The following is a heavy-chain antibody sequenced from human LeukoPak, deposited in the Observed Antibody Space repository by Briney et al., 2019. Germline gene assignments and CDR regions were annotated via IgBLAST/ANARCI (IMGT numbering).Heavy chain of an antibody. CDR3: ARAEPYYDYVWGSYRSPYFDY. V-gene: IGHV3-7*01. CDR2: IKQDGSEK. Sequence: PGGSLRLSCAASGFTFSSYWMSWVRQAPGKGLEWVANIKQDGSEKYYVDSVKGRFTISRDNAKNSLYLQMNSLRAEDTAVYYCARAEPYYDYVWGSYRSPYFDYGGQRTLVTVSS. D-gene: IGHD3-16*02. J-gene: IGHJ4*02. CDR1: GFTFSSYW.